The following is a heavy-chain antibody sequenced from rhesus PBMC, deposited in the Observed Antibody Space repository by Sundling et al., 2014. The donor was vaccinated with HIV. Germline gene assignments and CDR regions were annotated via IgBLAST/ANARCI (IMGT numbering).Heavy chain of an antibody. CDR2: ISGITEST. CDR3: ARNPGWSDNLDY. CDR1: GGSISSNY. V-gene: IGHV4-173*01. Sequence: QLQLQESGPGLVKPSETLSLTCAVSGGSISSNYWSWIRQPPGKGLEWVGYISGITESTDYNLSLKSRVTISIDTSKNQFSLRLSSVTAADTAVYYCARNPGWSDNLDYWGQGVLVTVSS. J-gene: IGHJ4*01. D-gene: IGHD3-22*01.